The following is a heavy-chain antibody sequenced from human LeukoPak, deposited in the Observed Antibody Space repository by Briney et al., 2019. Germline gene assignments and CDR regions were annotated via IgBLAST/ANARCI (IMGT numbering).Heavy chain of an antibody. J-gene: IGHJ4*02. D-gene: IGHD2-8*02. Sequence: GGSLRLSCAASGFTFSYYSMNWVRQAPGKGLEWVSSISSSSSYIYYADSVRGRFTISRDNSKSTLSLQMNSLRAEDTAIYYCATYRQVLLPFESWGQGTLVTVSS. CDR2: ISSSSSYI. V-gene: IGHV3-21*04. CDR1: GFTFSYYS. CDR3: ATYRQVLLPFES.